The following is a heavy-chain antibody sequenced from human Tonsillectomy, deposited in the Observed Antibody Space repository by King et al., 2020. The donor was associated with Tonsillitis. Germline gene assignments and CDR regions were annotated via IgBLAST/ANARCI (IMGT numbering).Heavy chain of an antibody. V-gene: IGHV3-30*18. J-gene: IGHJ4*02. D-gene: IGHD3-10*01. CDR3: AKAKDYGSGSYYEYYFDY. Sequence: VQLVESGGGVVQPGRSLRLSCAASGFTLSSYGMHLGRQAPGQGLEWVAVISYDGSNKYYADSCKGRFTIPRDNSKNTLYLQMNSLRAEDTGVHYCAKAKDYGSGSYYEYYFDYWGQGTLVTVSS. CDR2: ISYDGSNK. CDR1: GFTLSSYG.